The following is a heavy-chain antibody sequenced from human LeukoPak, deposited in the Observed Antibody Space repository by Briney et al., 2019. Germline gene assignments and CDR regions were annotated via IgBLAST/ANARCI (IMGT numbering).Heavy chain of an antibody. CDR1: GGSISSYY. CDR3: ARSGSSSWFDP. V-gene: IGHV4-4*07. D-gene: IGHD6-13*01. J-gene: IGHJ5*02. CDR2: IYTSGST. Sequence: SEILSHTCTVSGGSISSYYWSWIRQPAGKGLEWIGRIYTSGSTNYNPSLKSRVTMSVDTSKNQFSLKLSSVTAADTAVYYCARSGSSSWFDPWGQGTLVTVSS.